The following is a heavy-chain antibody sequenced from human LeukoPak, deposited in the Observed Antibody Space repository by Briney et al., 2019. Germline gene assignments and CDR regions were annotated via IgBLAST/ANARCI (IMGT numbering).Heavy chain of an antibody. J-gene: IGHJ2*01. CDR1: GYTFTSYG. D-gene: IGHD6-13*01. Sequence: ASVKVSCKASGYTFTSYGISWVRQAPGQGLEWMGWINTNTGDPTYAQGFTGRFVFSLDTSVTTTYLQINSLKAEDTAVYYCAVGLNSRWPNWYFDLWGRGTLVTVSS. V-gene: IGHV7-4-1*02. CDR3: AVGLNSRWPNWYFDL. CDR2: INTNTGDP.